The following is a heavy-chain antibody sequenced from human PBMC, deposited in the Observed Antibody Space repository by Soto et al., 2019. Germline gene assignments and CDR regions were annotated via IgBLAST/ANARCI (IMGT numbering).Heavy chain of an antibody. CDR3: ARGEGYYYDSSGYPEYSFFDY. Sequence: KPSETLSLTCTVSGGSISSGGYYWSWIRQHPGKGLEWIGYIYYSGSTYYNPSLKSRVTISVDTSKNQFSLKLSSVTAADTAVYYCARGEGYYYDSSGYPEYSFFDYWGQGTLVTVSS. V-gene: IGHV4-31*03. CDR1: GGSISSGGYY. CDR2: IYYSGST. J-gene: IGHJ4*02. D-gene: IGHD3-22*01.